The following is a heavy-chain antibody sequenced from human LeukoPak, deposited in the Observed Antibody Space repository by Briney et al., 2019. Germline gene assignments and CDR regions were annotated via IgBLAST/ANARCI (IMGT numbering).Heavy chain of an antibody. V-gene: IGHV1-8*03. CDR1: GYTFTSYD. Sequence: GASVKVSCKASGYTFTSYDINWVRQATGQGLEWMGWMNPNSGNTGYAQKFQGRVTITRNTSISTAYMELSSLRSEDTAVYYCARGTYYYDSSGYYRYRIFVYWGQGTLVTVSS. J-gene: IGHJ4*02. CDR2: MNPNSGNT. CDR3: ARGTYYYDSSGYYRYRIFVY. D-gene: IGHD3-22*01.